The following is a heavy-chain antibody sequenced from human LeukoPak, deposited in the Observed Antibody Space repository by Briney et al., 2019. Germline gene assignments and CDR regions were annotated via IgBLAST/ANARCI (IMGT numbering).Heavy chain of an antibody. CDR3: AKGGYCSSTRCYNRYFDY. D-gene: IGHD2-2*02. Sequence: GGSLLLSCAASGFTFSSYAMSWLRQAPGKGVECVSAISGRGGSPYYADSVKGRFTISRDNSTNTLYLQMTSLRAEDTAVYYCAKGGYCSSTRCYNRYFDYWGQGTLVTVSS. CDR2: ISGRGGSP. J-gene: IGHJ4*02. CDR1: GFTFSSYA. V-gene: IGHV3-23*01.